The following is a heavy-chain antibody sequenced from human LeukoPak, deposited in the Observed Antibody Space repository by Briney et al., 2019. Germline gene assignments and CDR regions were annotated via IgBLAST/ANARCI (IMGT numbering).Heavy chain of an antibody. CDR1: VFTFRTYW. V-gene: IGHV3-74*01. J-gene: IGHJ4*02. D-gene: IGHD3-16*01. CDR3: ARDWGGYGPTSHDY. Sequence: GGSLRLSCAPSVFTFRTYWMHCVRHVPGGGLVWVSRISSDGSDTIYADSVKGRFTISRDNAKNTLYLQMNSLRAEDTAVYYCARDWGGYGPTSHDYWGQGNLVTVSS. CDR2: ISSDGSDT.